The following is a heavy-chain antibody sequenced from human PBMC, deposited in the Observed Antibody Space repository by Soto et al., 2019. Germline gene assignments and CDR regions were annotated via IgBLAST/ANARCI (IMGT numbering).Heavy chain of an antibody. J-gene: IGHJ4*02. CDR3: ASGGGSSGSSGWPFDY. Sequence: QVQLVQSGAEVKKPGSSVKVSCKASGGTFSSYAISWVRQAPGQGLEWMGGIIPIFGTANYAQKFQGRVTITAGESTSPAYMELSSLRSEDTAVYYCASGGGSSGSSGWPFDYWGQGTLVTVSS. D-gene: IGHD6-19*01. CDR1: GGTFSSYA. V-gene: IGHV1-69*12. CDR2: IIPIFGTA.